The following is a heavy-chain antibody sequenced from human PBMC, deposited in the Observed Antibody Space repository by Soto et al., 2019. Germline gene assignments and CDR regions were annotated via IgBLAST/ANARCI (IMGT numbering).Heavy chain of an antibody. CDR2: ISAYNGNT. Sequence: KHRASVKVSCKASGYTFTSYGISWVRQAPGQGLEWMGWISAYNGNTNYAQKLQGRVTMTTDTSTSTAYMELRSLRSDDTAVYYCARDRDYIWGSYRPDPFDYWGQGTLVTVSS. CDR3: ARDRDYIWGSYRPDPFDY. J-gene: IGHJ4*02. D-gene: IGHD3-16*02. CDR1: GYTFTSYG. V-gene: IGHV1-18*01.